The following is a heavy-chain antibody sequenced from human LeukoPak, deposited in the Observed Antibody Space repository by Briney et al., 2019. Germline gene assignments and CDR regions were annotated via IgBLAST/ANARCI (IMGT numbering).Heavy chain of an antibody. CDR3: AKDSVLLWFGELIGLFDY. J-gene: IGHJ4*02. D-gene: IGHD3-10*01. CDR1: GFTFSSYA. CDR2: ISGSGGST. V-gene: IGHV3-23*01. Sequence: GGSLRLSCAASGFTFSSYAMSWVRQAPGKGLEWVSAISGSGGSTYYADSVKGRFTISRDNSKNTLYLQMNSLRAEDTAVYYCAKDSVLLWFGELIGLFDYWGQGTLVTVSS.